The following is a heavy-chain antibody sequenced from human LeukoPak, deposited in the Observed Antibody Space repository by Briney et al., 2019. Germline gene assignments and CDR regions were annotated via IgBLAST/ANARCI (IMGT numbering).Heavy chain of an antibody. CDR1: GFTFSNYW. CDR2: ITSDGSST. J-gene: IGHJ4*02. Sequence: GGSLRLSCAASGFTFSNYWMHWVRQAPGKGLVWVSRITSDGSSTSYADSVKGRFTISRDNAKNTVYLQMNSLRAEDTAVYYCASLGGNSGYWGQGTLVTASS. CDR3: ASLGGNSGY. V-gene: IGHV3-74*01. D-gene: IGHD4-23*01.